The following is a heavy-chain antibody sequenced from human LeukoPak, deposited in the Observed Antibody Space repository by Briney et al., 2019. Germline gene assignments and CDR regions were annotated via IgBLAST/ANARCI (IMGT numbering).Heavy chain of an antibody. D-gene: IGHD2-2*01. CDR3: ARRPAADNWFDP. Sequence: SETLSLTCTVSGGSISSYSWSWIRQPPGKGLEWIGYIYYSGSTNYNPSLKSRVTISVDTSKNQFSLKLSSVTAADTAVYYCARRPAADNWFDPWGQGTLVTVSS. V-gene: IGHV4-59*12. CDR2: IYYSGST. J-gene: IGHJ5*02. CDR1: GGSISSYS.